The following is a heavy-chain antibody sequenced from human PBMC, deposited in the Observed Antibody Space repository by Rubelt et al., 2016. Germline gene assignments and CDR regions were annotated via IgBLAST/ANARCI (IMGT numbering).Heavy chain of an antibody. J-gene: IGHJ1*01. CDR1: GYTLTELS. Sequence: QVQLVQSGAEVKKPGASVKVSCKVSGYTLTELSMHWVRQAPGKGLEWMGGFDPDDGETIYAQKFQGRVTITADESTSTAYMELSSLRSEDTALYYCAKGDWFLQHWGQGTLVTVSS. D-gene: IGHD2-21*01. CDR3: AKGDWFLQH. CDR2: FDPDDGET. V-gene: IGHV1-24*01.